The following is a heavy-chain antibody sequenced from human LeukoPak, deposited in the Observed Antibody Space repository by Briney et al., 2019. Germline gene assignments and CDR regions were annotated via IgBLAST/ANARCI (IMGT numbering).Heavy chain of an antibody. CDR3: ARDPAAGVGYFQH. V-gene: IGHV4-59*01. CDR2: IYYSGST. Sequence: PSETLSLTCTVSGGSISTYYWSWIRQPPGKGLEWIGYIYYSGSTNYNPSLKSRVTISVDTSKNQFSLKLSSVTAADTAVYYCARDPAAGVGYFQHWGQGTLVTVSS. CDR1: GGSISTYY. D-gene: IGHD6-13*01. J-gene: IGHJ1*01.